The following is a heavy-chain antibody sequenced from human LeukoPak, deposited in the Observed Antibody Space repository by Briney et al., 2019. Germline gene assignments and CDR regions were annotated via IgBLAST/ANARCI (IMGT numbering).Heavy chain of an antibody. CDR1: GFTFSSYA. CDR3: AKDWTRDGSHSAGDFDY. D-gene: IGHD1-26*01. Sequence: GASLRLSCAASGFTFSSYAMSWVRQAPGKGLEWVSAISGSGGSTYYADSVKGRFTISRDNSKNTLYLQMNSLRAEDTAVYYCAKDWTRDGSHSAGDFDYWGQGTLVTVSS. V-gene: IGHV3-23*01. CDR2: ISGSGGST. J-gene: IGHJ4*02.